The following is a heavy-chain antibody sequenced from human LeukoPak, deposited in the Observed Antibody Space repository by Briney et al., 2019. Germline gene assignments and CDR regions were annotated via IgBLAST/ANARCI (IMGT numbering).Heavy chain of an antibody. CDR2: VSGSGVST. CDR3: ATHPPITMVRGVMWFDP. D-gene: IGHD3-10*01. CDR1: GFTFSSYA. Sequence: GGSLRLSWAASGFTFSSYAVSWVRQAPGKGLEWVSAVSGSGVSTYYADSVKGRFTISRDNSKTTLYLKLHSLRAEDTAVYYCATHPPITMVRGVMWFDPWGQGTLVTASS. V-gene: IGHV3-23*01. J-gene: IGHJ5*02.